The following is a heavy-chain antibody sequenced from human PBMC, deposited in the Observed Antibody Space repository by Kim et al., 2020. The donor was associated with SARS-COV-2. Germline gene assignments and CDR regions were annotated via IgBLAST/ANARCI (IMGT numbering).Heavy chain of an antibody. D-gene: IGHD4-17*01. CDR1: GYTFTSYA. J-gene: IGHJ6*04. CDR3: AREPPSFYGDYDYFGMVV. Sequence: ASVKVSCKASGYTFTSYAMNWVRQAPGQGLEWMGWINTNTGNPTYAQGFTGRFVFSLDTSVSTAYLQISSLKAEDTAVYYCAREPPSFYGDYDYFGMVVWGKGTTSPASS. CDR2: INTNTGNP. V-gene: IGHV7-4-1*02.